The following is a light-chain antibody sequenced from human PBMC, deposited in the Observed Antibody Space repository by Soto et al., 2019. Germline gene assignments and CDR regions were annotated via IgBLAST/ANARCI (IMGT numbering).Light chain of an antibody. V-gene: IGLV4-69*01. CDR3: QTWGSGIQI. Sequence: QSVLTQSPSASASLGASVKLTCTLSSGHSSYAIAWHQQQPEKGPRYLMKLNSDGSHSKGDGIPDRFSGSSSGAERYLTISSLQSEDEAEYYCQTWGSGIQIFGGGTKLTVL. J-gene: IGLJ2*01. CDR2: LNSDGSH. CDR1: SGHSSYA.